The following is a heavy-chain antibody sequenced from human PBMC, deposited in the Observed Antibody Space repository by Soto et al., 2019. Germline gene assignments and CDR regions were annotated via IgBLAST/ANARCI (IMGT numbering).Heavy chain of an antibody. Sequence: GASVKVSCKTSGDNFKKNVFTWVRHAPGQGLEWMGGTIPALGKTHYVEKFQGRVTITVDDATRTVYMEVRELTSEDTAIYYCARGPFRPSAMDVWGQGTTVTVSS. CDR1: GDNFKKNV. D-gene: IGHD3-10*01. J-gene: IGHJ6*02. V-gene: IGHV1-69*10. CDR3: ARGPFRPSAMDV. CDR2: TIPALGKT.